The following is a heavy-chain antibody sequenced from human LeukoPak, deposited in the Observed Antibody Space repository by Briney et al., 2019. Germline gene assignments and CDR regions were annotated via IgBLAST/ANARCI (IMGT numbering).Heavy chain of an antibody. Sequence: SETLSLTCTVSGGSISSGDYYWSWIRQPPGKGLEWIGYIYYSGSTYYNPSLKSRVTISVDTSKNQFSLKLSSVTAADTAVYYCARISDIAMVFIIDYWGQGTLVTVSS. D-gene: IGHD5-18*01. V-gene: IGHV4-30-4*08. J-gene: IGHJ4*02. CDR1: GGSISSGDYY. CDR2: IYYSGST. CDR3: ARISDIAMVFIIDY.